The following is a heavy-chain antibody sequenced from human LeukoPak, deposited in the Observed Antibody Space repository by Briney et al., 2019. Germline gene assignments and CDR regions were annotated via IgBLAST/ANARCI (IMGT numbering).Heavy chain of an antibody. CDR2: IRSKAHGGTT. J-gene: IGHJ4*02. D-gene: IGHD2-15*01. V-gene: IGHV3-49*03. CDR3: TRAGRYCSGGSCYSFY. Sequence: GGSLRLSCTASGFTFGDYAMSWFRQAPGEGLEWVGFIRSKAHGGTTEYAASAKGRLTISRDDSKSIAYLQMDSLKTEDTAVYYCTRAGRYCSGGSCYSFYWGQGTLVTVSS. CDR1: GFTFGDYA.